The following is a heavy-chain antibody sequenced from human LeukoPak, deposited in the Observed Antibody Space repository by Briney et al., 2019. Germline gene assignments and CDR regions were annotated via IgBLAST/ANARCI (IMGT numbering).Heavy chain of an antibody. D-gene: IGHD3-10*01. CDR2: IIASGRDT. J-gene: IGHJ4*02. V-gene: IGHV3-23*01. Sequence: GGSLRLSCAASGFTFGDYAMNWVRQAPGKGLEWVSGIIASGRDTYYADSVKGRFTISRDTSKNTLYLQMNSPRAEDTAVYYCAKDRYYYGLGYYFDYWGQGALVTVSS. CDR3: AKDRYYYGLGYYFDY. CDR1: GFTFGDYA.